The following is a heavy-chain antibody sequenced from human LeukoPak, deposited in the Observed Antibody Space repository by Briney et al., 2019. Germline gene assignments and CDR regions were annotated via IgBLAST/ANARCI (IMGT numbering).Heavy chain of an antibody. J-gene: IGHJ4*02. Sequence: ASVKVSCKASGYTFSGYYMHWVRQAPGQGLEWMGWINPNSGGTNYAQTFQGRVTMTRDTSISTACMELSRLRSDDTAVYYCARRASSTLYNFDYWGQGTLVTVSS. CDR1: GYTFSGYY. CDR2: INPNSGGT. CDR3: ARRASSTLYNFDY. V-gene: IGHV1-2*02. D-gene: IGHD2-2*01.